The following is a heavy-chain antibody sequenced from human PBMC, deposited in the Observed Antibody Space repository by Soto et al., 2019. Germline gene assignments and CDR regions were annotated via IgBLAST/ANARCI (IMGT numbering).Heavy chain of an antibody. CDR2: IYATGTT. CDR1: GASISGFY. CDR3: ARGEITLLGGMDV. V-gene: IGHV4-4*07. Sequence: SETLSLTCTVSGASISGFYWSWIRKSAGKGLEWIGRIYATGTTDYNPSLKSRVMMSVDTSKKQFSLRVNSVTPADTAVYYCARGEITLLGGMDVWGQGTTVTVSS. D-gene: IGHD3-10*01. J-gene: IGHJ6*02.